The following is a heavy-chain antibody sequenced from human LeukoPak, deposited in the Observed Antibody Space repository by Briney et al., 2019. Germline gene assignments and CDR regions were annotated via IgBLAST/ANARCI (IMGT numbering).Heavy chain of an antibody. CDR1: GYTFSSYG. D-gene: IGHD3-10*01. Sequence: GASVKVSCKASGYTFSSYGISWVRQAPGQGLEWMGWINPNSGGTNYAQKFQGRVTMTRDTSTSTVCMELSSLRSEDTAVYYCARARGAITMVRGVKGSYNWFDPWGQGTLVTVSS. V-gene: IGHV1-2*02. CDR2: INPNSGGT. J-gene: IGHJ5*02. CDR3: ARARGAITMVRGVKGSYNWFDP.